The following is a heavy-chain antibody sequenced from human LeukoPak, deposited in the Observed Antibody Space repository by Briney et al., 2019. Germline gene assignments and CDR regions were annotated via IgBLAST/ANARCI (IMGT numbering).Heavy chain of an antibody. CDR3: ARGAGRLADY. V-gene: IGHV3-9*01. Sequence: GGSLRLSCAASGSTFDDFAMHWVRQAPGKALEWVSSIGWNSDNIGYADSVKGRFTISRDNAKNSLYLQMNSLRAEDTALYYCARGAGRLADYWGQGTLVTVSS. CDR2: IGWNSDNI. J-gene: IGHJ4*02. CDR1: GSTFDDFA. D-gene: IGHD6-19*01.